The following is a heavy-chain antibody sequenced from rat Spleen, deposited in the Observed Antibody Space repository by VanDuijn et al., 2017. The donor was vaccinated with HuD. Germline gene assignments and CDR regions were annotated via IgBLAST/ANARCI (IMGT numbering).Heavy chain of an antibody. D-gene: IGHD4-1*01. V-gene: IGHV5-7*01. CDR2: ISYDGSST. CDR1: GFTFSDYN. Sequence: EVQLVESGGGLVQPGRSLKLSCAASGFTFSDYNMAWVRQAPKKGLEWVATISYDGSSTYYRDSVKGRFTISRDNAKTTLYLQMDSLRSEATATYYCTTDLRTYGSADYWGQGVMVTVSS. CDR3: TTDLRTYGSADY. J-gene: IGHJ2*01.